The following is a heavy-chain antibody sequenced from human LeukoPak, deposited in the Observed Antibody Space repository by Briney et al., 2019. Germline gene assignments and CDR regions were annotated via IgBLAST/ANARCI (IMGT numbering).Heavy chain of an antibody. CDR1: GYTFTGYY. Sequence: ASVKVSCKASGYTFTGYYLHWVRQAPGQGLEWMGRINPNSGGTNYAQKFQGRVTMTRDTSISSAYMELSGLRSDDTAVYYCTRGSMATVNYFDYWGQGTLVTVSS. CDR3: TRGSMATVNYFDY. V-gene: IGHV1-2*06. D-gene: IGHD5-24*01. CDR2: INPNSGGT. J-gene: IGHJ4*02.